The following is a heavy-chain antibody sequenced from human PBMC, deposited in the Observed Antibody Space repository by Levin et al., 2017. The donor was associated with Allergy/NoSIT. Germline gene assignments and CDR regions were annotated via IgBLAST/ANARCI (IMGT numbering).Heavy chain of an antibody. J-gene: IGHJ4*02. Sequence: GGSLRLSCAASGFTFSSYAMHWVRQAPGKGLEWVAVISYDGSNKYYADSVKGRFTISRDNSKNTLYLQMNSLRAEDTAVYYCASARLFDWLIIDYWGQGTLVTVSS. CDR3: ASARLFDWLIIDY. CDR2: ISYDGSNK. V-gene: IGHV3-30-3*01. CDR1: GFTFSSYA. D-gene: IGHD3-9*01.